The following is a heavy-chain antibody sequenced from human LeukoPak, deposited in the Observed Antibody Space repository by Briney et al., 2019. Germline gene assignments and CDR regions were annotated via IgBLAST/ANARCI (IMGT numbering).Heavy chain of an antibody. D-gene: IGHD3-10*01. CDR3: ARDKSAGADTGSSFYY. CDR1: GFTLSNYW. V-gene: IGHV3-7*03. Sequence: GGSLRLSCAPSGFTLSNYWMTWVRQAPGKGLEWVASIKEDGSEKYYVDSVKGRFTISRDNAKKSLYLQMNSLRAEDTAVYYCARDKSAGADTGSSFYYWGQGALVTVSS. J-gene: IGHJ4*02. CDR2: IKEDGSEK.